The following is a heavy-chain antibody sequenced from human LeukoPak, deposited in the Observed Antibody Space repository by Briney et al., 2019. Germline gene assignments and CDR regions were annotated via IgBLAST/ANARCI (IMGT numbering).Heavy chain of an antibody. J-gene: IGHJ6*02. CDR2: ICYSGST. V-gene: IGHV4-59*01. CDR3: ARGSYYYYYGMDV. CDR1: GGSISSYY. Sequence: SETLSLTCTVSGGSISSYYWSWIRQPPGKGLEWIGYICYSGSTNYNPSLKSRVTISVDTSKNQFSLKLSSVTAADTAVYYCARGSYYYYYGMDVWGQGTTVTVSS.